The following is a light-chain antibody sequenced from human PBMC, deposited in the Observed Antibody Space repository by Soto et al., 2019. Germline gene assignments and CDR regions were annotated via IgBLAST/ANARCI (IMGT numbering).Light chain of an antibody. CDR2: DAS. CDR3: QQYDTWPPLT. Sequence: EIVLTQSPATLSLSPGERATLSCRATENLRTFLAWYQQKAGQAPRLLIYDASNRATGIPDRFSGSGSGTDFTLTISNLEPEDSAVYYGQQYDTWPPLTFGGGTKVEIK. J-gene: IGKJ4*01. V-gene: IGKV3-11*01. CDR1: ENLRTF.